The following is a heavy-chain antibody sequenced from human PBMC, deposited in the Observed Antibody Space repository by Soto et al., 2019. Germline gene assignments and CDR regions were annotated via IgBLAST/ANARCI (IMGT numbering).Heavy chain of an antibody. CDR2: IKQDGSEK. V-gene: IGHV3-7*03. Sequence: GSLRLSCAASGFTFSSYWMSWVRQAPGKGLEWVANIKQDGSEKYYVDSVKGRFTISRDNAKNSLYLQMNSLRAEDTAVYYCAREVAIYDYVWGSYRLDAFDIWGQGTMVTVSS. D-gene: IGHD3-16*02. J-gene: IGHJ3*02. CDR1: GFTFSSYW. CDR3: AREVAIYDYVWGSYRLDAFDI.